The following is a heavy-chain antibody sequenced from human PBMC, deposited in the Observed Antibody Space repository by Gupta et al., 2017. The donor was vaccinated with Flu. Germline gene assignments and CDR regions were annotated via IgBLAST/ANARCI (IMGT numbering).Heavy chain of an antibody. V-gene: IGHV1-18*01. D-gene: IGHD2-2*01. J-gene: IGHJ5*02. CDR2: ISAYNGNT. CDR3: ALVVPAATS. Sequence: GLEWMGWISAYNGNTNDAQKLQGRVTMTTDTSTSTAYMELRSLRSDDTAVDYCALVVPAATSWGQGTLVTVSS.